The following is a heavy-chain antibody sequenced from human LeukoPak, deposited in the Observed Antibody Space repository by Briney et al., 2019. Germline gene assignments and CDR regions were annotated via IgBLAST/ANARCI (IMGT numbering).Heavy chain of an antibody. D-gene: IGHD6-13*01. J-gene: IGHJ4*02. CDR1: GFTLTSYE. CDR3: ARGPYSSNWYVDY. CDR2: ISRTGNSI. V-gene: IGHV3-48*03. Sequence: GGSLRLSCAASGFTLTSYEMNWVRRAPGKGLEWISYISRTGNSIYYADSVKGRFTVSRDSAKNSLYLQMNSLRAEDTAVYYCARGPYSSNWYVDYWGQGTLVTVAS.